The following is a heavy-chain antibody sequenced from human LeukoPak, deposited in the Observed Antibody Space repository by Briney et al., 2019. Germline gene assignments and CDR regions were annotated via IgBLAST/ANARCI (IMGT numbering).Heavy chain of an antibody. J-gene: IGHJ6*03. D-gene: IGHD2-15*01. CDR2: ISSSSSYI. CDR1: GFTFSSYA. CDR3: ARGFYCSGGSCYRYYYYMDV. Sequence: PGGSLRLSCAASGFTFSSYAMHWARQAPGKGLEWVSSISSSSSYIYYADSVKGRFTISRDNAKNSLYLQMNSLRAEDTAVYYCARGFYCSGGSCYRYYYYMDVWGKGTTVTISS. V-gene: IGHV3-21*01.